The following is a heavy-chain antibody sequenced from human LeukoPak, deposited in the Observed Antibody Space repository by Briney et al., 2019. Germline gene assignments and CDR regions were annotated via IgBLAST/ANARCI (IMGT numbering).Heavy chain of an antibody. CDR1: GDSITNGGYS. Sequence: SETLSLTCSVSGDSITNGGYSWSWIRHPPEKGLEYIGYVFQTGRTYYNPSVEGRVTISLDRSKNQFSLTLTSVSAADTAVYYCARGVRSVAYFDSWGQGALVIVSS. J-gene: IGHJ4*02. CDR2: VFQTGRT. V-gene: IGHV4-30-2*01. D-gene: IGHD6-19*01. CDR3: ARGVRSVAYFDS.